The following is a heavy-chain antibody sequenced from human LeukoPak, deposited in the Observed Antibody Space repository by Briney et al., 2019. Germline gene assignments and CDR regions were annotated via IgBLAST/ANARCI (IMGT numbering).Heavy chain of an antibody. CDR2: ISGSGGST. CDR1: GFTFSSYA. V-gene: IGHV3-23*01. CDR3: AKRSSSSWYGFDI. D-gene: IGHD6-13*01. J-gene: IGHJ3*02. Sequence: GGSLRLSCAASGFTFSSYAMSWVRQAPAPGLELVSAISGSGGSTYYADSVKGRFTISRDNSKNTLYLQMNSLRAEDTAVYYCAKRSSSSWYGFDIWGQGTMVTVSS.